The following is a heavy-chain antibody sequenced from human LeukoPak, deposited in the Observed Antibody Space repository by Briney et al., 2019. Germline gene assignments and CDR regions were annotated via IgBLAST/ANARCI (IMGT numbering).Heavy chain of an antibody. J-gene: IGHJ4*02. CDR1: GGSISSYY. D-gene: IGHD6-13*01. CDR2: IYYSGST. V-gene: IGHV4-59*01. Sequence: SETLSLTCTVSGGSISSYYWSWIRQPPGKGLEWIGYIYYSGSTNYNPSLKSRVTISVDTSKNQFSLKLSSVTAADTAVYYYALWPYSSSWYDPEARDDYWGQGTLVTVSS. CDR3: ALWPYSSSWYDPEARDDY.